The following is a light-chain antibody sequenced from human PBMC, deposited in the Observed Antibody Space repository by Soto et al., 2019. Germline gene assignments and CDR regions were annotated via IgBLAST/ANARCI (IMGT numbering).Light chain of an antibody. J-gene: IGKJ1*01. Sequence: EIVMTQSPATLSVSPGERATLSCRASQSVSSYLSWYHQKPGQAPRLLIYSASTRATGSPARFSGSGSGTEFTLTISSLQPEDFATYYCLQHRSYAWTFGQGTKVDIK. CDR2: SAS. V-gene: IGKV3-15*01. CDR3: LQHRSYAWT. CDR1: QSVSSY.